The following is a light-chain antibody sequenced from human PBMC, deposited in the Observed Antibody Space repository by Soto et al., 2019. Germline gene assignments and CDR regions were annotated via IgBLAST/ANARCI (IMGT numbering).Light chain of an antibody. CDR1: SSNIGAGYD. Sequence: QSVLTQPPSVSGAPGHRVTMSCTGSSSNIGAGYDVHWYQQLPGTAPKLLIYGNSNRPSGVPDRFSGSKSGTSASLAITGLQAEDEADYYCQSYDSSLNAYVFGTGTKLTVL. J-gene: IGLJ1*01. CDR3: QSYDSSLNAYV. CDR2: GNS. V-gene: IGLV1-40*01.